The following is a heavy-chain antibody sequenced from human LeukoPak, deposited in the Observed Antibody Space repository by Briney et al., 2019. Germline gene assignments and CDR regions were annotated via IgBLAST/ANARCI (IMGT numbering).Heavy chain of an antibody. CDR3: AKRQYSGSSKRFDS. J-gene: IGHJ4*02. CDR2: ISGSGGST. V-gene: IGHV3-23*01. Sequence: RSGGSLRLSCAASGFTFSNFGMHWVRQAPGKGLEWVSSISGSGGSTHCADSVKGRFTISRDNSKNMLYLQMNSLRAEDTAIYYCAKRQYSGSSKRFDSWGQGTLVTVSS. D-gene: IGHD1-26*01. CDR1: GFTFSNFG.